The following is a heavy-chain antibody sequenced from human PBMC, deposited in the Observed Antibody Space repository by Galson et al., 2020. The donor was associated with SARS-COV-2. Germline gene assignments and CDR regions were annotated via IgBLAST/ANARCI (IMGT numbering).Heavy chain of an antibody. J-gene: IGHJ3*01. CDR1: GYTFTLYY. V-gene: IGHV1-2*02. CDR2: MNPNSGGT. Sequence: GASVKVSCKASGYTFTLYYLHWVRQAPGQGLEWMGWMNPNSGGTNYAQKFRGRVTMTRDTSIATADMELTSLTSDDTAVYYCARVPASGSLRDAFDVWGQGTVVTVSP. D-gene: IGHD3-10*01. CDR3: ARVPASGSLRDAFDV.